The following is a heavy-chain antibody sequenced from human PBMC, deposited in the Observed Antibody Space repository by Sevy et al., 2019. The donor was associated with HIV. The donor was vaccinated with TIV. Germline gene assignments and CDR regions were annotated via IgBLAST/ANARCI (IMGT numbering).Heavy chain of an antibody. CDR3: VRDQKGQYSACEGAGYYGMDV. J-gene: IGHJ6*02. Sequence: GGSLRLSCAASGFSFNTFSMNWVLQRPEKALEWVSSIRSSSNYIFYADSVKGRFTISRDNAKDSLYLQMNSLRAEDTAIYSCVRDQKGQYSACEGAGYYGMDVWGPGTTVTVSS. CDR1: GFSFNTFS. V-gene: IGHV3-21*01. CDR2: IRSSSNYI. D-gene: IGHD6-19*01.